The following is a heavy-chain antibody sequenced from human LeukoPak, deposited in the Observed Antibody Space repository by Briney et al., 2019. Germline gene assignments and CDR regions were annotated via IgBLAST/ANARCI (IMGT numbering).Heavy chain of an antibody. CDR3: ARELRRNYEPYFDY. J-gene: IGHJ4*02. D-gene: IGHD1-7*01. Sequence: SETLSLTCAVSDYSISSGYYWGWIRQPPGKGLGWICSIYHSRTTYCNPSLKGRVTISVDTSKNQFSLKLSSVTAAGTAVYYCARELRRNYEPYFDYWGQGSLVAVSS. CDR1: DYSISSGYY. CDR2: IYHSRTT. V-gene: IGHV4-38-2*02.